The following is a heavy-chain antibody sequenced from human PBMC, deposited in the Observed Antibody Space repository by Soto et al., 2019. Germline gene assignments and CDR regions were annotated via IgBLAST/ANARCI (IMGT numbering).Heavy chain of an antibody. V-gene: IGHV1-2*02. CDR2: INPNNGDT. Sequence: QVQLVQSGAEVKKPGASVKVSCKASGYTFSGYYIHWVRQAPGQGPEWVGWINPNNGDTNYAQKYQGRVTRTRDTSITTVYMELNSLRSDDTAVYYCARGRSGAGKKFDYWGQGTLVTVS. J-gene: IGHJ4*02. CDR1: GYTFSGYY. CDR3: ARGRSGAGKKFDY. D-gene: IGHD6-19*01.